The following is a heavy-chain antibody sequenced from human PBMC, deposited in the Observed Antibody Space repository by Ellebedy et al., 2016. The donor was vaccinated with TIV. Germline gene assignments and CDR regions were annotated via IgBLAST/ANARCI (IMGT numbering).Heavy chain of an antibody. Sequence: GESLKISCAASGFTFSTYWMSWVRQAPGKGLEWVAKIKQDGSEKHYVDSVKGRFTIFRDNAKNSLYLQMNSLRAEDTAVDYCVRVKPAAAVFDYWGQGTVLTVSS. J-gene: IGHJ4*02. D-gene: IGHD6-13*01. CDR2: IKQDGSEK. CDR3: VRVKPAAAVFDY. CDR1: GFTFSTYW. V-gene: IGHV3-7*03.